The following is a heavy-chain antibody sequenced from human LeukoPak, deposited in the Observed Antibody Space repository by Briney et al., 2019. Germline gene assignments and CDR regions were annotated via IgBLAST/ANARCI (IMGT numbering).Heavy chain of an antibody. Sequence: SVKVSCKSSGGTFRNYVISWLRQAPGQGLEWMGGIIPIFGTIKFAQKFQGRVTITTDESTSTAYMELSSLRSEDTAVYYCARWNNWNDAFDIWGQGTMVTVSS. CDR1: GGTFRNYV. CDR2: IIPIFGTI. D-gene: IGHD1-1*01. CDR3: ARWNNWNDAFDI. J-gene: IGHJ3*02. V-gene: IGHV1-69*05.